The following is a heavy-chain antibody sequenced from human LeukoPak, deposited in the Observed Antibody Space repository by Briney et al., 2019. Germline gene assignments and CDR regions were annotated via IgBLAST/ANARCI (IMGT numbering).Heavy chain of an antibody. Sequence: ASVKVSCKASGYTFTSYAMHWVRQAPGQRLEWMGWINAGNGNTKYSQKFQGRVTITRDTSASTAYMELSSLRSEDTAVYYCARVGVAARPDYYYMDVWGKGITVTVSS. V-gene: IGHV1-3*01. CDR1: GYTFTSYA. D-gene: IGHD6-6*01. CDR2: INAGNGNT. CDR3: ARVGVAARPDYYYMDV. J-gene: IGHJ6*03.